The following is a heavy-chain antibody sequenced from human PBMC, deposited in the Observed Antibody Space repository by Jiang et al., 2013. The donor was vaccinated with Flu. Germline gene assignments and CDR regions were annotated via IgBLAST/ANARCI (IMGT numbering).Heavy chain of an antibody. CDR2: INTNTGSP. Sequence: EWMGWINTNTGSPTYAQGFTGRFVFSLDTSVSTTYLQISSLEAEDTAVYFCARYKRYFDLWGRGTLVTVSS. CDR3: ARYKRYFDL. D-gene: IGHD1-14*01. V-gene: IGHV7-4-1*02. J-gene: IGHJ2*01.